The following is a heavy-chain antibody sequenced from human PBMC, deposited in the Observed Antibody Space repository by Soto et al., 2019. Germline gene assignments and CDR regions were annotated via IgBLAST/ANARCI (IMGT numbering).Heavy chain of an antibody. V-gene: IGHV4-31*03. Sequence: SETLSLTCTVSGGTISSGGYYWSWIRQHPGKGLEWIGYIYYSGSTYYNPSLKSRVTISVDTSKNQFSLMLSSVTAADTAVYYCAREGCSSTACFPYFDYWGQGTPVTVSS. D-gene: IGHD2-2*01. CDR1: GGTISSGGYY. CDR3: AREGCSSTACFPYFDY. J-gene: IGHJ4*02. CDR2: IYYSGST.